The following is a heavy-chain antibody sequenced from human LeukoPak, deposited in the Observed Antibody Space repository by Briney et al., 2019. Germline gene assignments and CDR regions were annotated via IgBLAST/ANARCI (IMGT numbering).Heavy chain of an antibody. CDR1: GFTINNYW. CDR2: INGDGRST. J-gene: IGHJ6*02. Sequence: GGSLRLSCAGSGFTINNYWMHWVRQVPGKGLEWVSRINGDGRSTSYADSVKGRFTITRDNAKYTLFLQMNNLGAEDTAVYYCAKDRGAPDFYYYYYGMDVWGQGTTVTVSS. CDR3: AKDRGAPDFYYYYYGMDV. V-gene: IGHV3-74*01. D-gene: IGHD1-14*01.